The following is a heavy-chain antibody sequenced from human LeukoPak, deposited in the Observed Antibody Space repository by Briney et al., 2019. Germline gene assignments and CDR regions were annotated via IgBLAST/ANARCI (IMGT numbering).Heavy chain of an antibody. CDR1: GFTFSSYD. CDR3: VKGGIWDAFDI. Sequence: GGSLRLSCAASGFTFSSYDMNWFRQAPGKGLEWVSHISYDGSNKFYADSVKDRFIISRDNSKNTVYVQMNSLRVEDTAVYYCVKGGIWDAFDIWGQGTMVTVSS. V-gene: IGHV3-30*18. D-gene: IGHD3-3*02. CDR2: ISYDGSNK. J-gene: IGHJ3*02.